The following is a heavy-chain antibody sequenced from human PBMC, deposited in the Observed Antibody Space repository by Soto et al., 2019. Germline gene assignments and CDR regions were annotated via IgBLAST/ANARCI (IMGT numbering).Heavy chain of an antibody. CDR1: GGSISSGGYY. J-gene: IGHJ4*02. D-gene: IGHD6-13*01. CDR3: ARVKGSSWYYGGTLFDY. CDR2: IYYSGST. Sequence: SETLSLTCTVSGGSISSGGYYWSWIRQHPGKGLEWIGYIYYSGSTYYNPSLKSRVTISVDTSKNQFSLKLSSVTAADTAVYYCARVKGSSWYYGGTLFDYWGQGTLVTVSS. V-gene: IGHV4-31*03.